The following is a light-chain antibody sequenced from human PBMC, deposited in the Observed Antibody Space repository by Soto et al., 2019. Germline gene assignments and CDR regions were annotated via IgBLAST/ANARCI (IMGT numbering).Light chain of an antibody. CDR1: QSVSSN. Sequence: EIVMTQSPATLSVSPGERATLSCRASQSVSSNLAWYQQKHGQAPRLLIYGASTRATGIPARFSGSGSGTDFTLTISSLQSEDFAVYYCQQYNNWPPMYTFGQGTKLEIK. CDR3: QQYNNWPPMYT. CDR2: GAS. V-gene: IGKV3-15*01. J-gene: IGKJ2*01.